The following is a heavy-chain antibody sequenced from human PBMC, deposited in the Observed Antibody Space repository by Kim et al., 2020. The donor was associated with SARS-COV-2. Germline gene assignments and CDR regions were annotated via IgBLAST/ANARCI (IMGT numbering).Heavy chain of an antibody. CDR3: ARVITMVRGVKVMDV. J-gene: IGHJ6*02. CDR1: GFTFSSYW. Sequence: GGSLRLSCAASGFTFSSYWMHWVRQAPGKGLVWVSRINSDGSSTTYADSVKGRFTISRDNAKNTLYLQMNSLRAEDTAVYYCARVITMVRGVKVMDVWGQGTMVTVSS. V-gene: IGHV3-74*01. D-gene: IGHD3-10*01. CDR2: INSDGSST.